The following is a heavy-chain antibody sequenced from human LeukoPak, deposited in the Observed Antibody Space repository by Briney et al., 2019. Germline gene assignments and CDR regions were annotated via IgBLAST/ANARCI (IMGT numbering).Heavy chain of an antibody. V-gene: IGHV1-18*01. CDR1: GYTFTSYG. CDR3: ARVDRPTNYYDSSGYSDAFDI. J-gene: IGHJ3*02. D-gene: IGHD3-22*01. Sequence: ASVKVSCKASGYTFTSYGISWVRQAPGQGLEWMGWISAYNGNTNYAQKLQGRVTMTTDTSTSTAYMELRSLRSDDTAVYYCARVDRPTNYYDSSGYSDAFDIWGQGTMVTASS. CDR2: ISAYNGNT.